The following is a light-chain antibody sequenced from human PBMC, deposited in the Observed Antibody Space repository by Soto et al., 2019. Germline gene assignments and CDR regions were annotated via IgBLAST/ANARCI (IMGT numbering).Light chain of an antibody. CDR1: QTISFW. CDR3: QQYHSSPYT. V-gene: IGKV1-5*01. Sequence: DIPMTQSPSTLSASVGDKVTSTCRASQTISFWLAWYQQKPGKAPKLLIYDASSLESGGPSRFRGSGSGTEFTLTISSLQPDDFATYYCQQYHSSPYTFGQGTKLEIQ. CDR2: DAS. J-gene: IGKJ2*01.